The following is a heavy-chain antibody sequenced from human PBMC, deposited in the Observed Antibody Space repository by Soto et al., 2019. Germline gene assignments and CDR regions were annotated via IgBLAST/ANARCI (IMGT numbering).Heavy chain of an antibody. Sequence: GGSLRLSCAASGFSNYGMHWVLQTPGKGLESVAGISYDGSSECDADSVKGRFTISRDNFKKTLSLQINSLRAEDTAVYYCAKDRSIGGSYYYYGMHIWGQANTVNVSS. CDR3: AKDRSIGGSYYYYGMHI. CDR2: ISYDGSSE. CDR1: GFSNYG. D-gene: IGHD5-12*01. V-gene: IGHV3-30*18. J-gene: IGHJ6*02.